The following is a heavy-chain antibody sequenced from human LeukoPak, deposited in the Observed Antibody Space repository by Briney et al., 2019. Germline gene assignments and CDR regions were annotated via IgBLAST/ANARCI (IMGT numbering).Heavy chain of an antibody. Sequence: SETLSLTCTVSGGSISSSSYYWGWIRQPPGKGLEWIGSIYYSGSTYYNPSLKSRVTISVDTSKNQFSLKLSSVTAADTAVYYCARQVEYYDFWSGPPPYYMDVWGKGTTVTVSS. CDR2: IYYSGST. V-gene: IGHV4-39*01. CDR3: ARQVEYYDFWSGPPPYYMDV. J-gene: IGHJ6*03. D-gene: IGHD3-3*01. CDR1: GGSISSSSYY.